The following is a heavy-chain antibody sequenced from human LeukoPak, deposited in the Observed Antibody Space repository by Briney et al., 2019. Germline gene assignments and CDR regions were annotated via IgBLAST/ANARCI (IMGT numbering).Heavy chain of an antibody. V-gene: IGHV4-34*01. D-gene: IGHD3-22*01. J-gene: IGHJ4*02. CDR2: INHSGST. CDR3: ASHAPWYYYDSSGYYX. Sequence: PSETLSLTCAVYGGSFSGYYWSWIRQPPGKGLEWIGEINHSGSTNYNPSLKSRVTISVDTSKNQFSLKLSSVTAADTAVYYCASHAPWYYYDSSGYYXWXQGTLVTVSS. CDR1: GGSFSGYY.